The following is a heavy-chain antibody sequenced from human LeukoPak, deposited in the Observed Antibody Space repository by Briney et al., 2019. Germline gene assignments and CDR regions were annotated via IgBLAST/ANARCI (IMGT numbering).Heavy chain of an antibody. Sequence: GGSLRLSCEVSGLTFSNSYLTWVRQAPEKGLEWLANIKQDGSTKAYSDSVKGRFTVSGDNAKNSMYLQMNSLRAEDTAVYYCARFNHDYDRSGWAIDFWGQGTLVTVSS. CDR3: ARFNHDYDRSGWAIDF. D-gene: IGHD3-22*01. J-gene: IGHJ4*02. V-gene: IGHV3-7*01. CDR1: GLTFSNSY. CDR2: IKQDGSTK.